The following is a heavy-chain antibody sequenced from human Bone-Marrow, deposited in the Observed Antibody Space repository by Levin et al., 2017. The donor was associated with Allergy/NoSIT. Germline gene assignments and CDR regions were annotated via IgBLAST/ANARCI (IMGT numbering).Heavy chain of an antibody. Sequence: ESLKISCTVSGGSVGSGSYYWNWIRQFPGKELQWIGYINYSGSTIYNPSLNSRVNISFDTSKSQFFLRLSSVTAADTAVYYCARDEIGYKFPHQYYYGLDVWGQGTTVTVSS. V-gene: IGHV4-61*01. CDR3: ARDEIGYKFPHQYYYGLDV. CDR2: INYSGST. J-gene: IGHJ6*02. CDR1: GGSVGSGSYY. D-gene: IGHD5-24*01.